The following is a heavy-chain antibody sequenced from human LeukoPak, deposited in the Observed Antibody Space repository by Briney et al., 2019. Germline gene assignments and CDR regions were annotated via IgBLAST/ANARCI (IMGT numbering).Heavy chain of an antibody. CDR1: GFTFSSYW. CDR2: IKPDGSET. V-gene: IGHV3-7*04. J-gene: IGHJ4*02. D-gene: IGHD6-13*01. Sequence: GGSLRLCCVASGFTFSSYWMTWVRQAPGRGLEWVANIKPDGSETYYVDYLKGRFTVSRDNAKNSLYLQVSSLRAEDTAVYYCARDPISSQGFWGQGTLVTVSS. CDR3: ARDPISSQGF.